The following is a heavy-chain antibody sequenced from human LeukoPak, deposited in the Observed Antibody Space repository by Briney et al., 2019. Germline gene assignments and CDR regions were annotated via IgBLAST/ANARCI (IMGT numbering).Heavy chain of an antibody. D-gene: IGHD3-10*01. J-gene: IGHJ5*02. CDR3: ARGGRDYYGSGSCYKFRRTSWFDP. V-gene: IGHV4-34*01. Sequence: SETLSLTCAVYGGSFSGYYWSWIRQPPGKGLEWIGEINHSGSTNYNPSLKSRVTISVDTSKNQFSLKLSSVTAADTAVYYCARGGRDYYGSGSCYKFRRTSWFDPWGQGTLVTVSS. CDR2: INHSGST. CDR1: GGSFSGYY.